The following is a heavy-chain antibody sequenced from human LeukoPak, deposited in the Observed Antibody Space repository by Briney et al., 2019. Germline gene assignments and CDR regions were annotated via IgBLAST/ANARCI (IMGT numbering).Heavy chain of an antibody. J-gene: IGHJ4*02. V-gene: IGHV3-21*01. CDR2: ISKGGSYI. Sequence: GGSLRLSCAASGFTFSSFSMNWVRQAPGKGLEWVSSISKGGSYIYYADSVKGRFSLSRDNTKNSLYLQMNSLRAEDTAIYYCTKDWSTTGPYDYWGQGTLVTVSS. CDR1: GFTFSSFS. D-gene: IGHD2-2*01. CDR3: TKDWSTTGPYDY.